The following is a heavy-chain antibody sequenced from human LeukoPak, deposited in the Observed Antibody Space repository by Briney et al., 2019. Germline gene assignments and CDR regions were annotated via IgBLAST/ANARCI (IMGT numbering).Heavy chain of an antibody. CDR2: IGTSASNI. Sequence: GGSLRLSCAASRFTFSTYEMNWVRQAPGKGLEWVSYIGTSASNIYYADSVKGRFTISRDNAKNSLYLQMNSLRAEDTAVYYCASFYDNSGRDYWGQGTLVTVS. V-gene: IGHV3-48*03. D-gene: IGHD3-22*01. CDR3: ASFYDNSGRDY. J-gene: IGHJ4*02. CDR1: RFTFSTYE.